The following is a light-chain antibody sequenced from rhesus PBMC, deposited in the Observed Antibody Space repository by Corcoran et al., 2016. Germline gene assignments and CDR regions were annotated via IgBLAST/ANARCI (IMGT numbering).Light chain of an antibody. CDR2: LVS. J-gene: IGKJ2*01. CDR3: MQALRAPYR. CDR1: QSLVDSDGKTY. V-gene: IGKV2-82*02. Sequence: DIVMIQTPLSLPVTLGEPASISRRSSQSLVDSDGKTYLYWYLQKQGQSPQFLMYLVSRRASGVPDKCRGGGSGTVFTLRISRVEAGDVGVYYCMQALRAPYRFGQGTKVEIK.